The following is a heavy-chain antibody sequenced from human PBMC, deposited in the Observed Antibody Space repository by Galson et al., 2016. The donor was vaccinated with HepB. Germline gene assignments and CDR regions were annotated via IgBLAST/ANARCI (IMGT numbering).Heavy chain of an antibody. J-gene: IGHJ6*02. CDR2: SGVYGGRHST. D-gene: IGHD5-12*01. V-gene: IGHV3-72*01. CDR1: GFILGDHY. Sequence: SLRLSCAASGFILGDHYIDWVRRAPGKGLEWIGRSGVYGGRHSTRHAASMRGSFDFSRDDSKNSVYLHMNSLTTEDTAIYYCTRSIGPTGMDVWGQGTTVTVSS. CDR3: TRSIGPTGMDV.